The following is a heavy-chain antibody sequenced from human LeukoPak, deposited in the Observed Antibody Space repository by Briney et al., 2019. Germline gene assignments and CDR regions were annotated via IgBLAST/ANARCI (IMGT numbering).Heavy chain of an antibody. D-gene: IGHD6-13*01. Sequence: ASVKVSCKASGYTFTSYDINWVRQATGQGLEWMGWMNPNSGNTGYAQKFQGRVTMTRNTSISTAYMELSSLRSEDTAVYYCARAPPPWQQLVQGVEDWFDPWGQGTLVTVSS. CDR1: GYTFTSYD. CDR3: ARAPPPWQQLVQGVEDWFDP. CDR2: MNPNSGNT. V-gene: IGHV1-8*01. J-gene: IGHJ5*02.